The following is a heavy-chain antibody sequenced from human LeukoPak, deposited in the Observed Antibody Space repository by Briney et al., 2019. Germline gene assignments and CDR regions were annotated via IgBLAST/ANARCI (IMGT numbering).Heavy chain of an antibody. J-gene: IGHJ4*02. D-gene: IGHD6-6*01. CDR3: AGGVDNSSYFDY. Sequence: SETLSLTCSVSGYSISSGYYWGWIRQSPGKGLEWIGTIHHSESTDYNPSLKSRVTISLHPSKNQFSLKLSSVTAADTAVYYCAGGVDNSSYFDYWGQGTLVTVSS. CDR2: IHHSEST. V-gene: IGHV4-38-2*02. CDR1: GYSISSGYY.